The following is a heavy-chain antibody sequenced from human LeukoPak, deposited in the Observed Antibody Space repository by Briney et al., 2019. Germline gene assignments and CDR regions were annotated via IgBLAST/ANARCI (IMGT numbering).Heavy chain of an antibody. D-gene: IGHD3-10*01. CDR2: ISSSSSYI. CDR3: ARLLWFGESPGDYGMDV. J-gene: IGHJ6*04. Sequence: GGSLRLSCAASGFTFSSYSMNWVRQAPGKGLEWVSSISSSSSYIYYADSVKGRFTISRDNAKNSLYLQMNSLRAEDTAVYYCARLLWFGESPGDYGMDVWDKGTTVTVSS. V-gene: IGHV3-21*01. CDR1: GFTFSSYS.